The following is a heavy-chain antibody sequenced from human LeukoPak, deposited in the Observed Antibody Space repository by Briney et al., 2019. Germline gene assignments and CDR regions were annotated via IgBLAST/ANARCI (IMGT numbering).Heavy chain of an antibody. J-gene: IGHJ4*02. CDR2: IYHSGST. Sequence: SGTLSLTCAVSGGSISSSNWWSWVRQPPGKGLEWIGEIYHSGSTNYNPSLKSRVTISVDKSKNQFSLKLSSVTAADTAVYYCAKLYCSSTSCYGYFDYWGQGTLVTVSS. D-gene: IGHD2-2*01. V-gene: IGHV4-4*02. CDR1: GGSISSSNW. CDR3: AKLYCSSTSCYGYFDY.